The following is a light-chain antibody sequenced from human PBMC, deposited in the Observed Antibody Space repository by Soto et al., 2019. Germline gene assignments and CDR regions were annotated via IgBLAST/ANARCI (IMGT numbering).Light chain of an antibody. J-gene: IGKJ1*01. CDR2: GAS. CDR3: QQYGSSGT. CDR1: QSVSSSY. Sequence: EIVLTQSPCTLYLSPGETATLSCRASQSVSSSYLAWYQQKPGQAPRLLIYGASSRATGIPDRFSGSGSGTDFTLTISRLEPEDFAVYYCQQYGSSGTFGQGTKWIS. V-gene: IGKV3-20*01.